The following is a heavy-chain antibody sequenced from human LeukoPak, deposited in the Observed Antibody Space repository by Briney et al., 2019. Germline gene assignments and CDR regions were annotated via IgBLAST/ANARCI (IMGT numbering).Heavy chain of an antibody. D-gene: IGHD2-8*01. J-gene: IGHJ4*02. Sequence: WASVKVSCKASGYTFTGYYMHWVRQAPGQGLEWMGWINPNSGGTKYAQKFQGWVTMTRDTSISTAYMDLNRLTSDDTAVYYCSRGLINGHDFDYWGQGTVVTVSS. CDR1: GYTFTGYY. CDR2: INPNSGGT. V-gene: IGHV1-2*04. CDR3: SRGLINGHDFDY.